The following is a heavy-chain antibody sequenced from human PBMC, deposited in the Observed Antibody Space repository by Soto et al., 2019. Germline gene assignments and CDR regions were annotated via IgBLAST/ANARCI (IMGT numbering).Heavy chain of an antibody. D-gene: IGHD5-12*01. CDR3: ARDLNTGYVGDY. J-gene: IGHJ4*02. CDR1: GFTFRASG. CDR2: IWFDGSRQ. Sequence: QVQLVESGGGVVQPGTSLRLSCVASGFTFRASGMHWVRQTPGKGLEWVAIIWFDGSRQYYADSVKGRFTISRDNPGSTLFLQMNDLRIEDTAMYYCARDLNTGYVGDYWGQGAQVVVSS. V-gene: IGHV3-33*01.